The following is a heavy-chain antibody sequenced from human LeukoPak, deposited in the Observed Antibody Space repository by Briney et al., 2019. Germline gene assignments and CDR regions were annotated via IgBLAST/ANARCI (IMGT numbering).Heavy chain of an antibody. CDR2: IHYSRST. Sequence: SDTLSLTCTVSGDSISSGGYYWSWIRQHPGKGLEWIGYIHYSRSTYYNPSLKSRVTISVDTSKNQFSLKLSSVTAADTAVYYCARDLGCSSTSCPEDYYYYGMDVWGKGTTVTVSS. J-gene: IGHJ6*04. V-gene: IGHV4-31*03. D-gene: IGHD2-2*01. CDR3: ARDLGCSSTSCPEDYYYYGMDV. CDR1: GDSISSGGYY.